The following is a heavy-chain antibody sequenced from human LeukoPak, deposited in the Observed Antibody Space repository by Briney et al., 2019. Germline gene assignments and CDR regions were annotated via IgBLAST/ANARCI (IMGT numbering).Heavy chain of an antibody. J-gene: IGHJ6*02. CDR3: ARSRMDV. CDR1: GGSFSGYY. Sequence: PSETLSLTCAVYGGSFSGYYWSWIRQPPGKGLEWIGEINHSGSTNYNPSLKSRVTMSVDTSRNQFSLKLSSVTAADTAVYYCARSRMDVWGQGTTVTVSS. CDR2: INHSGST. V-gene: IGHV4-34*01.